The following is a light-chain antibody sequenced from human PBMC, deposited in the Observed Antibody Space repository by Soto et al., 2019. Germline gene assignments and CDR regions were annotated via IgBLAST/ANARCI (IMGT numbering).Light chain of an antibody. J-gene: IGLJ2*01. Sequence: QSVLSQPPSASGPPGQRVTISCSGSNSNIGRNYVYWYQQLPGTAPKLLIYRNNQRPSGVPDRISGSKSGTSASLAISGLRSEDEADYYCATWDDTLSGALIGGGTKLTVL. CDR3: ATWDDTLSGAL. V-gene: IGLV1-47*01. CDR1: NSNIGRNY. CDR2: RNN.